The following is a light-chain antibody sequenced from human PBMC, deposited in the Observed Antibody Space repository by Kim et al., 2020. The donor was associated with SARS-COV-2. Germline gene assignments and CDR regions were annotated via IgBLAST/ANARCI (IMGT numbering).Light chain of an antibody. CDR3: QQRNTFPFT. CDR1: QSVNSY. J-gene: IGKJ2*01. V-gene: IGKV1-12*01. CDR2: SVS. Sequence: SASVGDRVTISCRASQSVNSYLAWYEHRPGKAPSLLIYSVSTRDRGIPTRFSGSGSGTDFTLTISSLQTEDFAAYYCQQRNTFPFTFGQGTKLEI.